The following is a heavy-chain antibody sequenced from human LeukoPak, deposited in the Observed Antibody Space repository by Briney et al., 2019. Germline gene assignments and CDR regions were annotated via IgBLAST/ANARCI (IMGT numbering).Heavy chain of an antibody. Sequence: GGSLRLSCAASGFTFSDYYMSWIRQAPGKGLEWVSYISSSGSTLYYADSVKGRFTISRDNAKNSLYLQMNSLRAEDTAVYYCAKPLSNDYGDNYYYGMDVWGQGTTVTVSS. V-gene: IGHV3-11*01. J-gene: IGHJ6*02. CDR3: AKPLSNDYGDNYYYGMDV. D-gene: IGHD4-17*01. CDR2: ISSSGSTL. CDR1: GFTFSDYY.